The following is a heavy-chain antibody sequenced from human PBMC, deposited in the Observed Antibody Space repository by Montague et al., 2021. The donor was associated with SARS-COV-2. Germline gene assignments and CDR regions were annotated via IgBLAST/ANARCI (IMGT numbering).Heavy chain of an antibody. V-gene: IGHV4-39*01. Sequence: SETLSLTCSVSGGSISSTSYFWGWIRQPPGQELEWIGSIYYSGYTDYNLSLKSRVALSVDTSKNQLYLRPTSVTAADAAVYYCARRIKDVVVVQSAVGWFDPWGQGTLVSVSS. CDR3: ARRIKDVVVVQSAVGWFDP. CDR2: IYYSGYT. D-gene: IGHD2-15*01. CDR1: GGSISSTSYF. J-gene: IGHJ5*02.